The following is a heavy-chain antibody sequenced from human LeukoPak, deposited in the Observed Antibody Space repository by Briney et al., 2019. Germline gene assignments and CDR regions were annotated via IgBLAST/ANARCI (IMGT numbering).Heavy chain of an antibody. CDR1: GFTFSDYY. D-gene: IGHD4-17*01. CDR2: ISSSGSTI. V-gene: IGHV3-11*01. CDR3: ARHHLPDYGDYYWFDP. Sequence: GGSLRLSCAASGFTFSDYYMSWIRQAPGKGLEWVSYISSSGSTIYYADSVKGRFTISRDNAKNSLYLQMNGLRAEDTAVYYCARHHLPDYGDYYWFDPWGQGTLVTVSS. J-gene: IGHJ5*02.